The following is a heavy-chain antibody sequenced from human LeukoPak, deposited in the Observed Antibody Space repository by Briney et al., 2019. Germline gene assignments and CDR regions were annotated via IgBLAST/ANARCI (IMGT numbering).Heavy chain of an antibody. Sequence: PSETLSLTCTVSGGSISSGSYYWSWIRQPAGKGLEWIGYIYYSGSTYYNPSLKSRVTISVDTSKNQFSLKLSSVTAADTAVYYCASYFDYASAFDIWGQGTMVTVSS. CDR2: IYYSGST. CDR1: GGSISSGSYY. CDR3: ASYFDYASAFDI. D-gene: IGHD3-9*01. J-gene: IGHJ3*02. V-gene: IGHV4-30-4*08.